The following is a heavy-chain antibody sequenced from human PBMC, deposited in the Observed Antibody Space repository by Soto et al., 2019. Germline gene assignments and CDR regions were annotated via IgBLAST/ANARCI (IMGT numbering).Heavy chain of an antibody. Sequence: SQTLSLTCAISGDSVSSNSAAWNWIRQSPSRGLEWLGRTYYRSKWYNDYAVSVKSRITINPDTSKNQFSLQLKSVTPEDTAIYYCAREKWTQVEYYYGVDVWGRGTTVTVYS. D-gene: IGHD5-18*01. V-gene: IGHV6-1*01. CDR3: AREKWTQVEYYYGVDV. CDR2: TYYRSKWYN. J-gene: IGHJ6*02. CDR1: GDSVSSNSAA.